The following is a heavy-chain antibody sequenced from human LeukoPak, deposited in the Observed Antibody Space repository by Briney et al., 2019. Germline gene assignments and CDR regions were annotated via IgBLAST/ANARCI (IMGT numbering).Heavy chain of an antibody. CDR2: INHSGST. Sequence: QTSETLSLTCAVYGGSFSGYYWSWLRQPPGKGLEWIGEINHSGSTNHNPSLKSRVTISVDTSKNQFSLKLSSVTAADTAVYYCARDLTGITIFGVGFDPWGQGTLVTVSS. CDR1: GGSFSGYY. J-gene: IGHJ5*02. V-gene: IGHV4-34*01. D-gene: IGHD3-3*01. CDR3: ARDLTGITIFGVGFDP.